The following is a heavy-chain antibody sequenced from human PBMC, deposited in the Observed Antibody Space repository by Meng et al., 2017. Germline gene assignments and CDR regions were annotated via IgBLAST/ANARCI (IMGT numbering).Heavy chain of an antibody. Sequence: QGQESESGGGVVQPGRSLRLSCAASGFTFSSYGMHWVRQAPGKGLEWVAVIWYDGSNKYYADSVKGRFTISRDNSKNTLYLQMNSLRAEDTAVYYCARVVYSSGWSFDYWGQGTLVTVSS. CDR1: GFTFSSYG. V-gene: IGHV3-33*01. J-gene: IGHJ4*02. D-gene: IGHD6-19*01. CDR3: ARVVYSSGWSFDY. CDR2: IWYDGSNK.